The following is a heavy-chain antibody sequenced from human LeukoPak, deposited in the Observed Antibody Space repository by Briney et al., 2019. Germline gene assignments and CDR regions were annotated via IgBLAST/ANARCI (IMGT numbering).Heavy chain of an antibody. J-gene: IGHJ4*02. Sequence: GGSLRLSCAASGFTFSSYAMHWVRQAPGKGLEYVSAISSNGGSTYYANSVKGRFTISRDNSKNTLYLQMGSLRAEDMAVYYCARARTLRYFGAWGQGTLVTVSS. CDR1: GFTFSSYA. V-gene: IGHV3-64*01. CDR3: ARARTLRYFGA. D-gene: IGHD3-9*01. CDR2: ISSNGGST.